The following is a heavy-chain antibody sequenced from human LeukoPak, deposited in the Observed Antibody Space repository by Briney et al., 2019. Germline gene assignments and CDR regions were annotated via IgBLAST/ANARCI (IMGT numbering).Heavy chain of an antibody. D-gene: IGHD5-18*01. V-gene: IGHV1-2*02. Sequence: ASVKVSCKASGYTFTGYYMHWVRQAPGQGLEWMGWINPNSGGTNYAQKFQGRVTMTRDTPISTAYMELSRLRSDDTAVYYCARDGSPGYSYGSGMDVWGQGTTVTVSS. CDR3: ARDGSPGYSYGSGMDV. CDR1: GYTFTGYY. CDR2: INPNSGGT. J-gene: IGHJ6*02.